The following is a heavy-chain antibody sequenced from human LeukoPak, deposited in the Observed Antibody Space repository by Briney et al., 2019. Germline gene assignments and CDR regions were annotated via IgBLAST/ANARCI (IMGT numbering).Heavy chain of an antibody. J-gene: IGHJ5*02. CDR3: ARETGYSYGPRVADWFDP. V-gene: IGHV1-18*01. Sequence: ASVKVSCKASGYTFTSYGISGVRQAPGQGLEWMGWISACNGNTNYAQKLQGRATMTTDTSTSPAYMELRSLRSDDTAGYYCARETGYSYGPRVADWFDPWGQGTLVTVSS. CDR1: GYTFTSYG. CDR2: ISACNGNT. D-gene: IGHD5-18*01.